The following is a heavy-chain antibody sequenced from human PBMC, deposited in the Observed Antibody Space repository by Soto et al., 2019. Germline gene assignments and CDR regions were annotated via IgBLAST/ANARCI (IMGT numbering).Heavy chain of an antibody. J-gene: IGHJ5*02. D-gene: IGHD4-17*01. CDR2: FNPEDVET. Sequence: ASVKVSCKVSGYTLTELSMHWVRQAPGKGLEWMGGFNPEDVETIYAQKFQGRVTMTEDTSTDTAYMELSSLRSEDTAVYYCATSTHPFYGDPNWFDPWGQGTLVTVSS. CDR3: ATSTHPFYGDPNWFDP. CDR1: GYTLTELS. V-gene: IGHV1-24*01.